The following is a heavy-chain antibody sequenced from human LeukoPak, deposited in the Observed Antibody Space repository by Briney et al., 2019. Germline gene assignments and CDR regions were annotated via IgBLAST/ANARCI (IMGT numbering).Heavy chain of an antibody. Sequence: APVKVSCRASGHTFTNYHLHWLRQAPGHGLEWMGIINPNGGITNYAQKFQGGVTLTRDTSTTTVYMELSSLRSDDTAMYYCARGTYCGGDCSSLGGNYYFDYWGQGTQVTVSS. CDR1: GHTFTNYH. J-gene: IGHJ4*02. D-gene: IGHD2-21*02. CDR3: ARGTYCGGDCSSLGGNYYFDY. V-gene: IGHV1-46*01. CDR2: INPNGGIT.